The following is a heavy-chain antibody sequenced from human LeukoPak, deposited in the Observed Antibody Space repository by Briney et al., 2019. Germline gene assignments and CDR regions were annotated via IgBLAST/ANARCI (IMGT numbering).Heavy chain of an antibody. Sequence: ASVKVSCKASGYTFTGYYMHWVRRAPGQGLEWMGWINPNSGGTNYAQKFQGRVTMTRDTSISTAYKELSRLRSDDTAVYYCARDRGYYYDSSGYYPGYWGQGTLVTVSS. CDR3: ARDRGYYYDSSGYYPGY. CDR2: INPNSGGT. CDR1: GYTFTGYY. D-gene: IGHD3-22*01. J-gene: IGHJ4*02. V-gene: IGHV1-2*02.